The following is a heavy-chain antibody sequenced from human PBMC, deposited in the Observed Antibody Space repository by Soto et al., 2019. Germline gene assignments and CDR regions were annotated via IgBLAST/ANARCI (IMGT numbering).Heavy chain of an antibody. CDR1: GFTFSSYA. CDR2: ISGSGGST. Sequence: EVQLLESGGGLVQPGGSLRLSCAASGFTFSSYAMSWVRQAPGKGLEWVSVISGSGGSTYYADSVKGRFTLSRENSNNTLSRQMPGQRAEDTAVYYCARRAPDWGGEDYWGQGTLVTVSS. J-gene: IGHJ4*02. D-gene: IGHD7-27*01. CDR3: ARRAPDWGGEDY. V-gene: IGHV3-23*01.